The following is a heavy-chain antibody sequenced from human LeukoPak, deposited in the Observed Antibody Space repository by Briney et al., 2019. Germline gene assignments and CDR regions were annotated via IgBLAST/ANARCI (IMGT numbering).Heavy chain of an antibody. J-gene: IGHJ6*02. D-gene: IGHD2-2*02. V-gene: IGHV4-34*01. CDR3: ARWAWAYPQGAGMDV. CDR1: GGSFSGYY. Sequence: SETLSLTCAVYGGSFSGYYWSWIRQPPGKGLEWIGEINHSGSTNYNPSLKSRVTISVDTSKNQFSLKLSSVTAAATAVYSCARWAWAYPQGAGMDVWGQGTTVTVSS. CDR2: INHSGST.